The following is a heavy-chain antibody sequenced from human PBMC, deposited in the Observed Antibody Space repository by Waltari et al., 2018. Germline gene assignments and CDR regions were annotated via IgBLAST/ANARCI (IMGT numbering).Heavy chain of an antibody. Sequence: EVQLVESGGGLVQPGGSLRLSCAASGFTFSSYAMSWVRQAPGKGLEWVSAISGRGVSTYYADSGKGRFTISRDNAKNSLYLQRNSLRAEDTAGYYCARGVVAGTGYWGQGTLVTVSS. D-gene: IGHD6-19*01. CDR2: ISGRGVST. CDR1: GFTFSSYA. J-gene: IGHJ4*02. CDR3: ARGVVAGTGY. V-gene: IGHV3-23*04.